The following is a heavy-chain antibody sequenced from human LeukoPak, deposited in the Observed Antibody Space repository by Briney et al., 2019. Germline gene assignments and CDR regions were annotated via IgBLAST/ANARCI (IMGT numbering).Heavy chain of an antibody. CDR3: ATLLPNDNSPKRNPPDY. CDR2: FDPEDGET. D-gene: IGHD4-23*01. Sequence: ASVKVSCKVSGYTLTELSMHWVRQAPGKGLEWMGGFDPEDGETIYAQKFQGRVTMTEDTSTDTAYMELSSLRSEDTAVYYYATLLPNDNSPKRNPPDYWGQGTLVTVSS. V-gene: IGHV1-24*01. CDR1: GYTLTELS. J-gene: IGHJ4*02.